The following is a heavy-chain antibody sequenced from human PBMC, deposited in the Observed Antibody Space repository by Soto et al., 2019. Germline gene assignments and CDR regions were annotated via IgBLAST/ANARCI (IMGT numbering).Heavy chain of an antibody. CDR3: ATSCSGGTCPPGPWN. CDR1: GYTFTSYY. D-gene: IGHD2-15*01. CDR2: INPGGGST. J-gene: IGHJ3*01. V-gene: IGHV1-46*03. Sequence: QVQLVQSGAEVKKPGASVKVSCKASGYTFTSYYMHWVRQAPGQGLEWMGIINPGGGSTSYAQKVQGRVTMPRDTSTSKIYMEVSSLRSEDTAVYYCATSCSGGTCPPGPWNWGHGTMVTVSS.